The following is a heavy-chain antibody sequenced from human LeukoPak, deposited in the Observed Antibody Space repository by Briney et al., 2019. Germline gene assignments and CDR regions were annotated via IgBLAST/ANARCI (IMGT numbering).Heavy chain of an antibody. CDR2: IKDDGSER. V-gene: IGHV3-7*01. Sequence: GGSLRLSCAGSGFTFSSHWMNWVRQAPGKGLEWVASIKDDGSERHYVDSVKGRFTISRDNAKTSLYLQMSSLRGEDMAVYYCARRGVTISGVLVYHYSGLDVWGQGTTVTVSS. J-gene: IGHJ6*02. CDR3: ARRGVTISGVLVYHYSGLDV. D-gene: IGHD3-3*01. CDR1: GFTFSSHW.